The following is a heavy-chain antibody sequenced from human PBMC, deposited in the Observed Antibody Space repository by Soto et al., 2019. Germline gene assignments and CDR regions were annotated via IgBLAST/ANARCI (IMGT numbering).Heavy chain of an antibody. D-gene: IGHD3-10*01. CDR3: AREYGSGSYYNLDY. CDR1: GFTFSSYW. CDR2: IKQDGSEK. Sequence: EVQLVESGGGLVQPGGSLRLSCAASGFTFSSYWMSWVRQAPGKGLEWVANIKQDGSEKYYVDSVKGRFTISRDNAKNSLYLQMNSLRAEDTAVYYCAREYGSGSYYNLDYRGQGTLVTVSS. J-gene: IGHJ4*02. V-gene: IGHV3-7*01.